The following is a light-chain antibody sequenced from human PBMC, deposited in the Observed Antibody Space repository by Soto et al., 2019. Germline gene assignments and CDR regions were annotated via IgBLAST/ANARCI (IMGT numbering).Light chain of an antibody. CDR3: QQSYSTPKT. CDR2: SAT. J-gene: IGKJ1*01. CDR1: KTLGRL. V-gene: IGKV1-39*01. Sequence: EIQRTQSQSSLSASVGNRVPITSREGKTLGRLLNWYQHRPGKAPNLLIDSATALQSGVPSRFSGSGSGTDFTLTISSLQPEDFATYYCQQSYSTPKTFGQGTKVEIK.